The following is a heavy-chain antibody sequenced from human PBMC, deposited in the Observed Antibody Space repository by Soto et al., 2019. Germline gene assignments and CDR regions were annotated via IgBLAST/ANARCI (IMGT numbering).Heavy chain of an antibody. CDR1: GFTFSIYD. J-gene: IGHJ4*02. CDR2: IGTAGDA. CDR3: ARGGSAAAGTRRGVLIEY. D-gene: IGHD6-13*01. Sequence: EVQLVESGGGLVQPGGSLRLSCAASGFTFSIYDMRWVRQTTGKGLEWVSAIGTAGDAYYPGSVKGRFTISRENAKNSLYLQMNSLGVEDTAVYYCARGGSAAAGTRRGVLIEYWAQGNLVTVSS. V-gene: IGHV3-13*01.